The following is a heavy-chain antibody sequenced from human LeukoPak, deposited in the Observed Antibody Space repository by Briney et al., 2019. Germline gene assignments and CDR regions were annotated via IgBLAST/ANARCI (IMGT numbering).Heavy chain of an antibody. V-gene: IGHV3-33*01. CDR2: IWYDGSKK. CDR3: ARAHSSSSTFDL. D-gene: IGHD6-6*01. Sequence: GRSLRLSCAASGFTFSDYGIHWVRQAPGQGLEWVALIWYDGSKKYYADSVKGRFTISRDNTKNTLYLQLNSLRADDTAVYYCARAHSSSSTFDLWGQGTLVTVSS. J-gene: IGHJ4*02. CDR1: GFTFSDYG.